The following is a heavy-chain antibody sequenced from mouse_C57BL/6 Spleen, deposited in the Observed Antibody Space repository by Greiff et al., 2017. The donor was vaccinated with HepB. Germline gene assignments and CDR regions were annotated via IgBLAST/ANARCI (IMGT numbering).Heavy chain of an antibody. Sequence: EVQLQQSGPVLVKPGASVKMSCKASGYTFTDYYMNWVKQSHGKSLEWIGVINPYNGGTSYNQKFKGKATLTVDKSSSTAYMELNSLTSEDSAVYYCASTTVVATGAMDYWGQGTSVTVSS. D-gene: IGHD1-1*01. CDR2: INPYNGGT. CDR3: ASTTVVATGAMDY. V-gene: IGHV1-19*01. J-gene: IGHJ4*01. CDR1: GYTFTDYY.